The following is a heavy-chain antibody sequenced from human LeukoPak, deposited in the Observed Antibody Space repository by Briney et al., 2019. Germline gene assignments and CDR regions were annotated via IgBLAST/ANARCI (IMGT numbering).Heavy chain of an antibody. D-gene: IGHD1/OR15-1a*01. CDR2: VYYSGSA. CDR1: GYSISSGYY. J-gene: IGHJ4*02. CDR3: ARKPIINNAWYYFDY. Sequence: SETLSLTCIVSGYSISSGYYWGWIRQPPGKGLEWIGNVYYSGSAYYNPSLKSRVTMSVDTSKNQFSLKLSSVTAADTAVYYCARKPIINNAWYYFDYWGQGTLVTVSS. V-gene: IGHV4-38-2*02.